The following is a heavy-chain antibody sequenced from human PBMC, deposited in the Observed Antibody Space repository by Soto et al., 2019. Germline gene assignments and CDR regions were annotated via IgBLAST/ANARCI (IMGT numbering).Heavy chain of an antibody. CDR3: ATSVFCTYYYYHDVIYV. Sequence: GESLKISCKGSGYSFTSYWISWVRQMPGKGLEWMGRIDPSDSYTNYSPSFQGHVTISADKSISTAYLQWSSLKASDTAMYYCATSVFCTYYYYHDVIYVRGQGTTV. CDR1: GYSFTSYW. V-gene: IGHV5-10-1*01. D-gene: IGHD3-9*01. CDR2: IDPSDSYT. J-gene: IGHJ6*02.